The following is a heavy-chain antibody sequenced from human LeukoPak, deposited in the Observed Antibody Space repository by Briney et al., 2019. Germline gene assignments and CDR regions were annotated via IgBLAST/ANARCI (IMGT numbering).Heavy chain of an antibody. CDR2: IIYSGYAT. CDR1: GFTFSRSA. CDR3: AKDGLYYDGSEHVYYFDS. J-gene: IGHJ4*02. V-gene: IGHV3-23*01. Sequence: GGSLRLSCAASGFTFSRSAMTWVRQRPGTGLEFVASIIYSGYATYYADSVKGRFTISRDNSKNTLYLQMNSLRAEDTAIYYCAKDGLYYDGSEHVYYFDSWGQGTLVTVSS. D-gene: IGHD3-22*01.